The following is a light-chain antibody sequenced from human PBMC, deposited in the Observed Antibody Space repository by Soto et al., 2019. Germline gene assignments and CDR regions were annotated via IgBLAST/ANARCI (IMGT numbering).Light chain of an antibody. CDR3: CSLTTSHTYV. J-gene: IGLJ1*01. V-gene: IGLV2-14*03. CDR2: HVT. Sequence: QSALTQPASVSGSPGQAITISCTGTSSDIGHYDYVSWYQQHPGKAPKLMIYHVTYRPSGGSNRYSGSKSGNSASLTISGLQADDEADYYCCSLTTSHTYVFGSGTKVTV. CDR1: SSDIGHYDY.